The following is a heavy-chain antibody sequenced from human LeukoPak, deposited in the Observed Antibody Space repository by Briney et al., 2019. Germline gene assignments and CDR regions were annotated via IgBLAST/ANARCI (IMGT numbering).Heavy chain of an antibody. CDR1: GFTFGDHA. CDR2: IRSKAYRGTS. D-gene: IGHD5-18*01. J-gene: IGHJ6*02. Sequence: GGSLRLSCTTSGFTFGDHAMSWVRQAPGKGLEWVGFIRSKAYRGTSEYAASVKGRFVISRDDSNSVAYLQMNSLEIEDTAMYYCTRGPIHHWLYSGMDVWGQGTTVIVSS. CDR3: TRGPIHHWLYSGMDV. V-gene: IGHV3-49*04.